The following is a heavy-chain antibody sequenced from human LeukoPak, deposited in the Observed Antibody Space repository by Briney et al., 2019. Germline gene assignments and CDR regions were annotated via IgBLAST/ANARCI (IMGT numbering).Heavy chain of an antibody. CDR1: GGSISSSSYY. J-gene: IGHJ5*02. D-gene: IGHD2-2*01. CDR2: INHSGST. Sequence: SETLSLTCTVSGGSISSSSYYWGWIRQPPGKGLEWIGEINHSGSTNYNPSLKSRVTISVDTSKNQFSLKLSSVTAADTAVYYCARGGVVPAAIPWFDPWGQGTLVTVSS. V-gene: IGHV4-39*07. CDR3: ARGGVVPAAIPWFDP.